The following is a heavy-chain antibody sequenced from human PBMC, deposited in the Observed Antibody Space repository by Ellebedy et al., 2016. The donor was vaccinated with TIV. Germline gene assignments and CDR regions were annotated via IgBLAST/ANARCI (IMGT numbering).Heavy chain of an antibody. CDR1: GYTFTSYY. V-gene: IGHV1-46*01. J-gene: IGHJ6*02. CDR3: ATGYGDYGMDV. Sequence: ASVKVSCKASGYTFTSYYMHWVRQAPGQGLEWMGIINPSGGSTSYAQKFQGRVTMTRDTSTSTVYMELSSLRSEDTAVHYCATGYGDYGMDVWGQGTTVTVSS. CDR2: INPSGGST. D-gene: IGHD4-17*01.